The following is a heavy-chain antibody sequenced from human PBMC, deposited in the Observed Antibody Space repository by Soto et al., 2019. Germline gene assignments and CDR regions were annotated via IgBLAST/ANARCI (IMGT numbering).Heavy chain of an antibody. CDR1: GFTFSSYW. CDR2: IKQDGSEK. J-gene: IGHJ6*02. D-gene: IGHD3-3*01. CDR3: ARDLPPSWGLRFLAYYYGMDV. V-gene: IGHV3-7*03. Sequence: LSLSCAASGFTFSSYWMSWVRQAPGKGLEWVANIKQDGSEKYYVDSVKGRFTISRDNAKNSLYLQMNSLRAEDTAVYYCARDLPPSWGLRFLAYYYGMDVWGQGTTVTVSS.